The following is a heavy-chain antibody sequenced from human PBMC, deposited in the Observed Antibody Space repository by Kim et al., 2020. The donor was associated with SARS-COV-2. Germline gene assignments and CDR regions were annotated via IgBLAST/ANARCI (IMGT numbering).Heavy chain of an antibody. CDR2: ISSSSSYI. Sequence: GGSLRLSCAASGFTFSSYSMNWVRQAPGKGLEWVSSISSSSSYIYYTDSVKGRFTISRDNAKNSLYLQMNSLRAEDTAVYYCARGGENHYYYGMDVWGQGTTVTVSS. CDR3: ARGGENHYYYGMDV. V-gene: IGHV3-21*04. CDR1: GFTFSSYS. D-gene: IGHD3-10*01. J-gene: IGHJ6*02.